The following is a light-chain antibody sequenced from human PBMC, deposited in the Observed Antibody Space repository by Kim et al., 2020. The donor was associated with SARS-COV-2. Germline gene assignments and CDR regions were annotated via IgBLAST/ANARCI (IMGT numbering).Light chain of an antibody. CDR3: QQYGSSQFT. CDR2: GAS. Sequence: SPGERATLSCRASQSVSSSYLAWYQQKPGQAPRLLIYGASSRATGIPDRFRGSGSGTDFTLTISRLEPEDFAVYYCQQYGSSQFTFGPGTKVDIK. V-gene: IGKV3-20*01. CDR1: QSVSSSY. J-gene: IGKJ3*01.